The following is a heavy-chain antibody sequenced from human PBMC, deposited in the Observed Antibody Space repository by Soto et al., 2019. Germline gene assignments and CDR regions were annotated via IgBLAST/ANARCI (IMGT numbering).Heavy chain of an antibody. CDR1: GDSISSFY. V-gene: IGHV4-59*01. CDR3: AKAPFGYDYGDYVDY. D-gene: IGHD4-17*01. CDR2: IYYSGST. J-gene: IGHJ4*02. Sequence: SETLSLTCTVSGDSISSFYWNWIRQPPGKGLEWIGNIYYSGSTNYNPSLKSRVTISVDTSKNQFSLKLSSVTAADTAVYYCAKAPFGYDYGDYVDYWGQGTLVTVSS.